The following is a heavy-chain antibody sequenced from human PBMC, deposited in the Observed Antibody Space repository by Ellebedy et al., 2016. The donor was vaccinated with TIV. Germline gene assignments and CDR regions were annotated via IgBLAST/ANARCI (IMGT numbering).Heavy chain of an antibody. Sequence: SVKVSCXASGGTFSSYAISWVRQAPGQGLEWMGGIIPIFGTANYAQKFQGRVTITADESTSTAYMELSSLRSEDTAVYYCARDSRVVVIIPYDAFDIWGQGTMVTVSS. V-gene: IGHV1-69*13. CDR1: GGTFSSYA. CDR3: ARDSRVVVIIPYDAFDI. J-gene: IGHJ3*02. CDR2: IIPIFGTA. D-gene: IGHD3-3*01.